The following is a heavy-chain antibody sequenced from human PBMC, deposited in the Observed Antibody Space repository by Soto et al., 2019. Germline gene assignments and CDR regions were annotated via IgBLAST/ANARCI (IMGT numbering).Heavy chain of an antibody. J-gene: IGHJ4*02. D-gene: IGHD1-7*01. V-gene: IGHV1-18*01. CDR2: ISVYNGNT. Sequence: ASVKVSCKASGYAFTSYSITWVRQAPGQGLEWMGWISVYNGNTKYAQDFQGRVTMTTDTSTSTAYMELRSLRSDDTAVYYCARDGVAGTTGISAYWGQGTLVTVSS. CDR3: ARDGVAGTTGISAY. CDR1: GYAFTSYS.